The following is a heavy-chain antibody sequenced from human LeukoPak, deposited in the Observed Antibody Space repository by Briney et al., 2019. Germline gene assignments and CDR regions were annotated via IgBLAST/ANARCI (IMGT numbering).Heavy chain of an antibody. Sequence: SETLSLTCNVSGGSISNYYWHWIRQPPGKGLAWIGYIYYSGTSNYNPSLKSRLTISMDTSNDQIFLKLTSVTAADTAVYFCASGSDYGATLPIFHWGQGSLVTVSS. D-gene: IGHD4/OR15-4a*01. CDR2: IYYSGTS. J-gene: IGHJ4*02. V-gene: IGHV4-59*08. CDR1: GGSISNYY. CDR3: ASGSDYGATLPIFH.